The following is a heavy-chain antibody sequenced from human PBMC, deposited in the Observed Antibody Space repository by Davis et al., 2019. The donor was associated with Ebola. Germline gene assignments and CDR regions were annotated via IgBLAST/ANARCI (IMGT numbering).Heavy chain of an antibody. Sequence: WVRQAPGKGLEWIGAIYYNGRTYYNPSLESRVTISLDTSKNQFSLKLKSVTAADTAVYFCARLSGLFSSSSGALYFDLWGRGTLVSVSS. CDR2: IYYNGRT. J-gene: IGHJ2*01. CDR3: ARLSGLFSSSSGALYFDL. V-gene: IGHV4-39*07. D-gene: IGHD6-6*01.